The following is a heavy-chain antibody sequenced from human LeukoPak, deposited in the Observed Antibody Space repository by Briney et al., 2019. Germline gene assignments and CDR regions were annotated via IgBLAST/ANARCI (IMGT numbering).Heavy chain of an antibody. V-gene: IGHV3-33*01. D-gene: IGHD2-21*02. CDR3: ARKAVTQYYFDY. CDR2: IWYDGSNK. Sequence: QAGGSLRLSCAAPGFTFSSYGMHWVRQAPGKGLEWVAVIWYDGSNKYYADSVKGRFTISRDNSKNTLYLQMNSLRAEDTAVYYCARKAVTQYYFDYWGQGTLVTVSS. J-gene: IGHJ4*02. CDR1: GFTFSSYG.